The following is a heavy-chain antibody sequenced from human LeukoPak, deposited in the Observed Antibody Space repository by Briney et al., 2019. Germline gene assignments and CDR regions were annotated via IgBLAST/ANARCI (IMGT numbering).Heavy chain of an antibody. CDR2: VYTSGST. V-gene: IGHV4-4*07. CDR1: GASISGDY. J-gene: IGHJ4*02. Sequence: PSETLSLTCTVSGASISGDYWSWIRQPAGKGLEWIGRVYTSGSTNYNPSLKSRVTISVDTSKNQFSLKLSSVTAADTAVYYCATAYYYDSSGYSLDYWGQGTLVTVSS. CDR3: ATAYYYDSSGYSLDY. D-gene: IGHD3-22*01.